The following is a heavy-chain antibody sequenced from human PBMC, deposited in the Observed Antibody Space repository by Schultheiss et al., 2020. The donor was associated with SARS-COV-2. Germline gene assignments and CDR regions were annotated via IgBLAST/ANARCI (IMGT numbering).Heavy chain of an antibody. J-gene: IGHJ6*02. CDR1: GYTFTSYF. Sequence: SVKVSCKASGYTFTSYFLHWVRQAPGQGLEWMGGIIPIFGTANYAQKFQGRVTITRDASASIAYMELSSLRSDDTAVYYCARDGASYYYGMDVWGQGTTVTVSS. V-gene: IGHV1-69*05. D-gene: IGHD1-26*01. CDR3: ARDGASYYYGMDV. CDR2: IIPIFGTA.